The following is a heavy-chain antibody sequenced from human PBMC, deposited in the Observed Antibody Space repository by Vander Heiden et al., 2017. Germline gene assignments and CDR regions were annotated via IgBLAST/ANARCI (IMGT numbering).Heavy chain of an antibody. CDR1: GFTFSRDW. CDR2: INSGGSST. V-gene: IGHV3-74*01. Sequence: EVQLVESGGGLVQPGGALRLSCAASGFTFSRDWMHWVREGPGKGLVWVSRINSGGSSTSYADSVKGRFTISRDNAKNTLYLQMNSLRAEDTAVYYCARDLWAYCGGDCCPDIWGQGTMVTVSS. D-gene: IGHD2-21*02. J-gene: IGHJ3*02. CDR3: ARDLWAYCGGDCCPDI.